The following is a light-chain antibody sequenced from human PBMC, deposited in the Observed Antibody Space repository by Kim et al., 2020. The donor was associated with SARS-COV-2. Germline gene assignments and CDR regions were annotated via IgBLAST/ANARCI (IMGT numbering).Light chain of an antibody. CDR3: QQYGSSLRT. J-gene: IGKJ1*01. V-gene: IGKV3-20*01. CDR2: DAS. Sequence: SPGESATLSCRASQSVGNTFLAWYQQKPGQAPRLLIYDASSRATGIPDRCSGSGSGTDFTLSISRLEPEDFAVYYCQQYGSSLRTFGQGTKVDIK. CDR1: QSVGNTF.